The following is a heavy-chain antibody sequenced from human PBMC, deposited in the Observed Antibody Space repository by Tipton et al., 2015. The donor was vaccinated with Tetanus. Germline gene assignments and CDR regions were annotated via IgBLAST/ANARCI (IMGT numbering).Heavy chain of an antibody. CDR3: VRPDRYSSGGSCYRALDS. CDR1: VGSFKSYA. Sequence: QLVQSGAEVKKPGSSVRVSCKTSVGSFKSYAVSWVRQAPGQGLEWMGGIFPQFGTSNYAPQFQDRVTMTADTSTGTVYMDLSRLGSADTAVYYCVRPDRYSSGGSCYRALDSWGQGSLITGSS. D-gene: IGHD2-15*01. V-gene: IGHV1-69*06. CDR2: IFPQFGTS. J-gene: IGHJ5*01.